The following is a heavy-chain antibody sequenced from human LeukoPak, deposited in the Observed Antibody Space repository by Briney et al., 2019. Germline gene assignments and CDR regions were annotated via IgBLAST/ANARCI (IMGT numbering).Heavy chain of an antibody. CDR1: GGSISTDDYY. Sequence: SETLSLTCTVSGGSISTDDYYWSWIRQPPGKGLEWIAYIYYSGSAYYNPSLKSRFTISVDTSKNQFSLKLSSVTAADTAVYYCAAWELYYYNCKDVWGQGTTVTVSS. V-gene: IGHV4-30-4*01. CDR3: AAWELYYYNCKDV. J-gene: IGHJ6*02. CDR2: IYYSGSA. D-gene: IGHD1-26*01.